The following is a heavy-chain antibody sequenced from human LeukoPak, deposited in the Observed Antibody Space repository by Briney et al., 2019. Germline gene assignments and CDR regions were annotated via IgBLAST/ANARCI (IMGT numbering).Heavy chain of an antibody. J-gene: IGHJ4*02. CDR1: GFTLSSYA. CDR2: ISGSGGST. V-gene: IGHV3-23*01. D-gene: IGHD2-2*01. CDR3: AKDQADCSSASCYERGFDY. Sequence: GGSLRLSCAASGFTLSSYAMSWVRQAPGKGLEWVSAISGSGGSTYYADSVKGRFSISRDNSKNTLDLQMDSLRAEDTAVYYCAKDQADCSSASCYERGFDYWGQGTLVTVSS.